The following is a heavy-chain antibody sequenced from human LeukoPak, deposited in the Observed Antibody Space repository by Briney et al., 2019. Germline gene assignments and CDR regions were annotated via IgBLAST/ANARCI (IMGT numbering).Heavy chain of an antibody. J-gene: IGHJ6*02. D-gene: IGHD6-6*01. CDR2: IYSGGST. Sequence: PGGSLRLSCAASGFTVSSNYMSWVRQAPGKGLEWISVIYSGGSTYYADSLKGRFTISRDNSKNTLYLQMNSLRAEDTAVYYCARQSYSSSSRHLYYYYGMDVWGQGTTVTVSS. V-gene: IGHV3-66*04. CDR1: GFTVSSNY. CDR3: ARQSYSSSSRHLYYYYGMDV.